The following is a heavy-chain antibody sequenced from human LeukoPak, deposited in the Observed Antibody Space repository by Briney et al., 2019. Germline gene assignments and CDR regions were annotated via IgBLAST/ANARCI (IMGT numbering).Heavy chain of an antibody. Sequence: SETLSLTCTVSGGSISSHYWSWIRQPPGKGLEWIGYIYYSGSTNYNPSLKSRVTISVDTSKNQFSLKLTSVTAADTAVYYCARGSYPGWYNGEFDYWGQGTLVIVSS. D-gene: IGHD6-19*01. CDR1: GGSISSHY. CDR3: ARGSYPGWYNGEFDY. V-gene: IGHV4-59*11. CDR2: IYYSGST. J-gene: IGHJ4*02.